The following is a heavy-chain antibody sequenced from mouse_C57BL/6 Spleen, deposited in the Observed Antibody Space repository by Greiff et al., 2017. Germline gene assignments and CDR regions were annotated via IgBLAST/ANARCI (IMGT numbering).Heavy chain of an antibody. J-gene: IGHJ2*01. V-gene: IGHV5-6*01. D-gene: IGHD1-1*01. CDR1: GFTFSSYG. CDR3: ARSITTVVATDYFDY. Sequence: EVQLVESGGDLVKPGGSLKLSCAASGFTFSSYGMSWVRQTPDKRLEWVATISSGGRYTYYPDSVKGRFTISRDNAKNTLYLQMSSLKSEDTAMYYCARSITTVVATDYFDYWGQGTTLTVSS. CDR2: ISSGGRYT.